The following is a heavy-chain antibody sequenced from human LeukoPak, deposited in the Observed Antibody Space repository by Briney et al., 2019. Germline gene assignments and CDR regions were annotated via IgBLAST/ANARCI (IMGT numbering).Heavy chain of an antibody. V-gene: IGHV4-39*07. J-gene: IGHJ3*01. CDR1: GGSINSGRDY. CDR3: ARETEKQWQY. D-gene: IGHD6-19*01. Sequence: SETLSLTCTVSGGSINSGRDYWNWIRQSPGKGLEWIASMFHSGSTYYNPSLKSRVTMSVDTSKNQFSLRLSSVTAADTAVYYCARETEKQWQYWGQGTTVSVSS. CDR2: MFHSGST.